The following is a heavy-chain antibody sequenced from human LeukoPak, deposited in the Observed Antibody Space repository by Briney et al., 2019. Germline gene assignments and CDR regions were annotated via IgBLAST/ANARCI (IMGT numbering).Heavy chain of an antibody. J-gene: IGHJ4*02. CDR3: ARDWHRNY. V-gene: IGHV3-48*03. CDR2: ISSSGSTL. D-gene: IGHD2-21*01. Sequence: GGSLRLSCAASGFTFSSYEMNWVRQAPGKGLEWVSYISSSGSTLYSADSVKGRFTISRDNAKNSLYLQMNSLRAEDTAVYYCARDWHRNYWGQGTLVTVSS. CDR1: GFTFSSYE.